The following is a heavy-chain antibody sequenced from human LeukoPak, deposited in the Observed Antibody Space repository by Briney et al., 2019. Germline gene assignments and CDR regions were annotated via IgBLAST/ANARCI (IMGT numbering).Heavy chain of an antibody. CDR3: ARDGADYYDSSGYPC. V-gene: IGHV3-66*01. CDR2: IYSGGST. J-gene: IGHJ4*02. Sequence: PGGSLRLSCAASGFTVSSNYMSWVRQAPGKGREWGSVIYSGGSTYYADSVKGRFTISRDNSKNTLYLQMNSLRAEDTAVYYCARDGADYYDSSGYPCWGQGTLVTVSS. D-gene: IGHD3-22*01. CDR1: GFTVSSNY.